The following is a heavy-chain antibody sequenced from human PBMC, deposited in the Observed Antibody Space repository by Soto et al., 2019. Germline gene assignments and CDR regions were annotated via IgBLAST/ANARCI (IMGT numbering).Heavy chain of an antibody. V-gene: IGHV1-18*01. D-gene: IGHD3-16*01. CDR2: ISPYTGNT. J-gene: IGHJ6*02. CDR1: GYIVVNYG. Sequence: QVQLVQCGDEVKRPGASVKVSCKGFGYIVVNYGIAWVRQAPGQGLEWMGWISPYTGNTHSATKVQGRLTMTTDTSTSTAYMDLGSLTSDDTAVYYCVMVDNYVTPTPQDVWGQGTTVTVSS. CDR3: VMVDNYVTPTPQDV.